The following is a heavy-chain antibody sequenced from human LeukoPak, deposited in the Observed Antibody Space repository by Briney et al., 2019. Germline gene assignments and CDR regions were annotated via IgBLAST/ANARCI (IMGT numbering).Heavy chain of an antibody. D-gene: IGHD3-22*01. J-gene: IGHJ4*02. V-gene: IGHV4-34*01. CDR2: INHTGST. Sequence: SETLSLTCAVYGESFSDYYWTWIRQPPGKGLDYIGEINHTGSTNYNPSLKSRVTMFVDTSKNQFSLKLSSVTAADTAVYYCARKTYYYDSSGYSEGGSLDYWGQGTLVTVSS. CDR1: GESFSDYY. CDR3: ARKTYYYDSSGYSEGGSLDY.